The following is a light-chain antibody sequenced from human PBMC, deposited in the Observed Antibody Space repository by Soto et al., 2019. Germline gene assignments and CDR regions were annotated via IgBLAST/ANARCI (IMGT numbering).Light chain of an antibody. CDR2: AAS. CDR3: QQSYSPLGT. J-gene: IGKJ1*01. V-gene: IGKV1-39*01. CDR1: QSISSY. Sequence: DVQVTQSPSSLSAYVGDRVTITCRASQSISSYLNWYQQKPGKAPKLLIYAASSLQSGVPSRFSGSGSGTDFTLTISSLQPEDFATYYRQQSYSPLGTFGQGTKGDNK.